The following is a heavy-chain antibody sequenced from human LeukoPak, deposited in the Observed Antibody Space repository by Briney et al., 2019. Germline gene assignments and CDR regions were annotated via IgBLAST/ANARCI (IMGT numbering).Heavy chain of an antibody. CDR2: INSDGSGT. CDR3: AREWDSGSYYLGYFDY. CDR1: GFTFNSYW. Sequence: GGSLRLSCAASGFTFNSYWMHWVRQAPGKGLVWVSRINSDGSGTSDADFVKGRFTISRDNSKNTLYLQMNSLRAEDTAMYYCAREWDSGSYYLGYFDYWGQGTLVTVSS. V-gene: IGHV3-74*01. D-gene: IGHD1-26*01. J-gene: IGHJ4*02.